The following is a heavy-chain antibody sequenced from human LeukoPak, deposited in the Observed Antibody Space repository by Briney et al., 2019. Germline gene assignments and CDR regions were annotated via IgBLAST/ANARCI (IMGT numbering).Heavy chain of an antibody. Sequence: ASVKVSCKASGFTFTSSAVQWVRQARGQRLEWIGWIVVGSGNTNYAQKFQERVTITRDMSTSTAYMELSSLGSEDTAVYYCAAESEKPQMNYGMDVWGQGTTVTVSS. CDR2: IVVGSGNT. J-gene: IGHJ6*02. V-gene: IGHV1-58*01. CDR3: AAESEKPQMNYGMDV. CDR1: GFTFTSSA.